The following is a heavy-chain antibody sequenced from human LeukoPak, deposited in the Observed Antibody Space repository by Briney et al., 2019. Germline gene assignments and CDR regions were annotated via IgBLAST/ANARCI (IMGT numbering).Heavy chain of an antibody. V-gene: IGHV4-61*02. CDR3: ARVSVAAADSDY. J-gene: IGHJ4*02. CDR2: IYPSGST. CDR1: GGSISSGSYY. D-gene: IGHD6-13*01. Sequence: SETLSLTCTVSGGSISSGSYYWSWIRQPAGKGLEWIGRIYPSGSTNYNPSLKSRVTISVDTSKNQFSLKLSSVTAADTAVYYCARVSVAAADSDYWGQGTLVTVSS.